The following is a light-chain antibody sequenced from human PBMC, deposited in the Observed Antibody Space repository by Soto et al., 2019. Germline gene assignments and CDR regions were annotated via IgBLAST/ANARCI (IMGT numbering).Light chain of an antibody. CDR3: QQYGRSSWT. CDR1: QSVSSSY. V-gene: IGKV3-20*01. Sequence: EIVLTQSPVTLSLSPLERATLSCSASQSVSSSYLAWYQQRPGQAPRLLIYGTSSRAAAIPDRFSGSGSGTDFTLTISRLEPEDFAVYYCQQYGRSSWTFGQGTKVDIK. CDR2: GTS. J-gene: IGKJ1*01.